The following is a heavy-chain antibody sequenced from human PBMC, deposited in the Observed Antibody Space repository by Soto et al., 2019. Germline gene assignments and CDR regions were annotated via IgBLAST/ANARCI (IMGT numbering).Heavy chain of an antibody. V-gene: IGHV3-23*01. D-gene: IGHD2-15*01. Sequence: EVQVLESGGDLIQPGGSLRLSCAASGFTFTTHAMSWVRQAPGKGLEWVSAISASGGSTYYADSVKGRVTISRDNSKNTLDLQMNSLSAEDTAVYYCAKIRGRYYYYGMDVWGQGTTVTVSS. CDR3: AKIRGRYYYYGMDV. CDR2: ISASGGST. J-gene: IGHJ6*02. CDR1: GFTFTTHA.